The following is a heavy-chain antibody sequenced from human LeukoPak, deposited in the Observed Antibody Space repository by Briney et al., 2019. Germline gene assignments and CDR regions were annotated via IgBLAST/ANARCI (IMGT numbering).Heavy chain of an antibody. CDR2: IIPIFGTA. CDR1: GGTLSSYA. J-gene: IGHJ3*02. Sequence: SVKVSCKASGGTLSSYAISWVRQAPGQGLEWMGGIIPIFGTANYAQKFQGRVTITTDESTSTAYMELSSLRSEDTAVYYCARDRDYSGSYHDPIDAFDIWGQGTMVTVSS. V-gene: IGHV1-69*05. D-gene: IGHD1-26*01. CDR3: ARDRDYSGSYHDPIDAFDI.